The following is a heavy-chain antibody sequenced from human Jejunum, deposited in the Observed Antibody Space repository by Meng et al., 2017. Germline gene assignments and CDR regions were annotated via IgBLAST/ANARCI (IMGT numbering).Heavy chain of an antibody. D-gene: IGHD1-26*01. V-gene: IGHV1-2*06. J-gene: IGHJ4*02. CDR1: GYSFTGYY. CDR2: INTYSGDT. CDR3: AKDEGTTTAFDH. Sequence: QVQLVQSGAEVKKPGASVKVSCKASGYSFTGYYMHWVRQAPGQGLEWLGRINTYSGDTNYAQKFQGRVTMTRATSTAYMDLSSLTSDDTAVYYCAKDEGTTTAFDHWGQGTLVTVSS.